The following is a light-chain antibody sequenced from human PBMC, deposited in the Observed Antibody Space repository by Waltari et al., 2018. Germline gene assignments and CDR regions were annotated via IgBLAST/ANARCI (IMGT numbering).Light chain of an antibody. V-gene: IGLV2-11*01. CDR1: SIDVGGYNY. Sequence: QSALTQPRSVSGSPGQSVTISCTGTSIDVGGYNYVSWYQQHPGKAPTLMIYDVSKRPSGVPDRFSGSKSGNTASLTISGLQAEDEADYYCCSYAGSSYVFGTGTKVTVL. CDR2: DVS. CDR3: CSYAGSSYV. J-gene: IGLJ1*01.